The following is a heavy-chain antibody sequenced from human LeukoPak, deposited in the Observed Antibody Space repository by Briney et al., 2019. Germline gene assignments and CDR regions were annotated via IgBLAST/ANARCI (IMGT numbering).Heavy chain of an antibody. CDR2: IDIDGNT. Sequence: GGSLKLSCAASGFTFRNSYIRWVRHAPGKGLVWVSRIDIDGNTIYADPVKGRFTISRDNAKSTLYLQMNSLRPDDTAVYYCARDMNYNLDYWGQGTLVTVSP. CDR3: ARDMNYNLDY. CDR1: GFTFRNSY. V-gene: IGHV3-74*01. J-gene: IGHJ4*02. D-gene: IGHD1-7*01.